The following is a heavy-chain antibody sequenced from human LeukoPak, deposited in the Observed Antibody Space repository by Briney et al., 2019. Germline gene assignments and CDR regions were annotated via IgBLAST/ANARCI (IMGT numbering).Heavy chain of an antibody. J-gene: IGHJ4*02. D-gene: IGHD1-26*01. CDR3: TRPKGSWELHYYFDY. V-gene: IGHV5-51*01. CDR2: IYPGDSDT. CDR1: GYSFTSYW. Sequence: GESLKISCKGSGYSFTSYWIGWVRQMPGKGLEWMGIIYPGDSDTRYSPSFQGQVTISADKSISTAYLQWSSLKASDTAMYYCTRPKGSWELHYYFDYWGQGTLVTVSS.